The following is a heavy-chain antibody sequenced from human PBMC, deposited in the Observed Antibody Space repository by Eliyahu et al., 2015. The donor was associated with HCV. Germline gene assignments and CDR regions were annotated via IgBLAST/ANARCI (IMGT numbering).Heavy chain of an antibody. D-gene: IGHD3-10*01. CDR2: IKSKTDGGTT. Sequence: EVQLVESGGGVVKPGGSLRLXCAAXGFTXXKAWXSXVRQAPGKGLEWIWRIKSKTDGGTTDYAAPVKGRFTISRDDSKSTLYLQMNSLKTEDTAVYYCTTGAPGGFDYYLDVWGQGTTVTVSS. CDR1: GFTXXKAW. CDR3: TTGAPGGFDYYLDV. V-gene: IGHV3-15*01. J-gene: IGHJ6*03.